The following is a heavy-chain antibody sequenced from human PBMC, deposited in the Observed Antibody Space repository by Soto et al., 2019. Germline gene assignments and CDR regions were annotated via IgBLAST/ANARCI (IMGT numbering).Heavy chain of an antibody. CDR2: IHYSGKI. CDR3: ARGSGWLPDS. Sequence: QVQLQESDPGLVKPSETLSLTCTVSGGSISGFYWNWIRQPPGKGLEWIGNIHYSGKIEYNPSLQSRLTISLDTSKKQMSLNLRSVTAADTAVYYCARGSGWLPDSWGQGTLVTVSS. V-gene: IGHV4-59*01. CDR1: GGSISGFY. J-gene: IGHJ5*01. D-gene: IGHD5-12*01.